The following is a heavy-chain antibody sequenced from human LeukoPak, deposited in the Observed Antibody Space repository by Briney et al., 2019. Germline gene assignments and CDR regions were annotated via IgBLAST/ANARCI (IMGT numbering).Heavy chain of an antibody. V-gene: IGHV3-7*05. CDR1: GFTFSSYW. CDR3: ETDPTTFPYYDFWSGYYSEMGYYFDY. CDR2: IKQDGSEK. D-gene: IGHD3-3*01. Sequence: PGGSLRLSCAASGFTFSSYWMSWVRQAPGKGLEWVANIKQDGSEKYYVDSVKGRFTIARDNAKNSLYLQTNSLRAEDTAVYYCETDPTTFPYYDFWSGYYSEMGYYFDYWGQGTLVTVSS. J-gene: IGHJ4*02.